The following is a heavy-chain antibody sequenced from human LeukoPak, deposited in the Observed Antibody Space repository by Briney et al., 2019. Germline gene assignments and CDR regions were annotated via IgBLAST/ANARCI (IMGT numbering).Heavy chain of an antibody. Sequence: GESLNISCKGSGYSFTSYWIGWVRQMPGNGLEWMGIIYPGDSATTYSPSFQGQVTISADKSISTAYLQWSSLKASDTAMYYCARPCCSSTTCYRSYFDYWGQGTLVTVSS. CDR2: IYPGDSAT. D-gene: IGHD2-2*02. CDR1: GYSFTSYW. V-gene: IGHV5-51*01. J-gene: IGHJ4*02. CDR3: ARPCCSSTTCYRSYFDY.